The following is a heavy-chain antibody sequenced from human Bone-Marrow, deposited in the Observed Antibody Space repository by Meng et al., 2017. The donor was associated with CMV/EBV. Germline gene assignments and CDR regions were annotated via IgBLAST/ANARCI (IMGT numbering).Heavy chain of an antibody. V-gene: IGHV4-38-2*02. CDR3: ARGLGVGYSSSWPYYYYGMDV. Sequence: SETLSLTCTVSGYFISSGYYWGWIRQPPGKGLEWIGSIYHSGSTYYNPSLKSRVTISVDTSKNQFSLKLSSVTAADTAVYYCARGLGVGYSSSWPYYYYGMDVWGQGTTVTVSS. D-gene: IGHD6-13*01. CDR2: IYHSGST. CDR1: GYFISSGYY. J-gene: IGHJ6*02.